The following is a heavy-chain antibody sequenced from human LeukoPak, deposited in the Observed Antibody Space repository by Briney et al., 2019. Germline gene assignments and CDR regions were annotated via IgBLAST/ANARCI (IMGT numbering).Heavy chain of an antibody. CDR2: INHSGST. CDR3: ASNPSTTVTFFDY. V-gene: IGHV4-34*01. CDR1: GGSFSGYY. Sequence: PSETLSLTCAVYGGSFSGYYWSWIRQPPGKGLEWIGEINHSGSTNYNPSLKSRVTISVYTSKNQFSLKLSSVTAADTAVYYCASNPSTTVTFFDYWGQGTLVTVSS. D-gene: IGHD4-17*01. J-gene: IGHJ4*02.